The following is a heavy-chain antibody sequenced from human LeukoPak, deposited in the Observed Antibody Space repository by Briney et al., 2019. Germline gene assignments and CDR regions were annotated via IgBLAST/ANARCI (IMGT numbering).Heavy chain of an antibody. CDR2: ISSSGSTR. CDR3: AKPARVGAVDY. J-gene: IGHJ4*02. Sequence: GGSLRLSCAASGFTFSSYEMNWVRQAPGKGLEWVSYISSSGSTRYYADSVKGRFTISRDNSKNTLYLQMNSLRAEDTAIYYCAKPARVGAVDYWGQGTLVTVSS. CDR1: GFTFSSYE. V-gene: IGHV3-48*03. D-gene: IGHD6-13*01.